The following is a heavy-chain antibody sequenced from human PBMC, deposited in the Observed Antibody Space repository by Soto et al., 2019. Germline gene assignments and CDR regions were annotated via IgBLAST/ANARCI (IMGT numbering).Heavy chain of an antibody. V-gene: IGHV1-2*02. CDR2: INPNSGGT. Sequence: AASVKVSCKASGYTFTGYYMHWVRQAPGQGLEWMGWINPNSGGTNYAQKLQGRVTVTRDTSISTAYMELSRLRSDDTAVYYCASGPVGATTYFDYWGQGTLVTVSS. J-gene: IGHJ4*02. CDR1: GYTFTGYY. D-gene: IGHD1-26*01. CDR3: ASGPVGATTYFDY.